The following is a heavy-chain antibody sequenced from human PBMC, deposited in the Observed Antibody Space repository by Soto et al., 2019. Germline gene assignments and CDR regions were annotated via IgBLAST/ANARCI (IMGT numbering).Heavy chain of an antibody. Sequence: QVQLQESGPGLVKPSQTLSLTCTVSGGSISRGGNCWSWIRQHPGEGLEWIGYIYNSGSTYYNPSLKSRVTISVDSSKNQFSLKLSSVTAADTAVYYCAKTGIAAADSWGQGTLVTVSS. V-gene: IGHV4-31*03. J-gene: IGHJ4*02. CDR1: GGSISRGGNC. CDR2: IYNSGST. D-gene: IGHD6-13*01. CDR3: AKTGIAAADS.